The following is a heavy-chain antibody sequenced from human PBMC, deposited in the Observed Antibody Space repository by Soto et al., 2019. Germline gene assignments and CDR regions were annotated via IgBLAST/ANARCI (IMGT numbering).Heavy chain of an antibody. CDR1: GGTFSSYA. V-gene: IGHV1-69*01. CDR3: ARDHDAEEGGWYVRHSWFDP. J-gene: IGHJ5*02. Sequence: QVQLVQSGAEVKKPGSSVKVSCKAYGGTFSSYAISWVRQAPGQGHEWMGGIIPIFGTANYAQKFQGRVTITADESTSTAYMELSSLRSEDTAVYYCARDHDAEEGGWYVRHSWFDPWGQGTLVTVSS. CDR2: IIPIFGTA. D-gene: IGHD6-19*01.